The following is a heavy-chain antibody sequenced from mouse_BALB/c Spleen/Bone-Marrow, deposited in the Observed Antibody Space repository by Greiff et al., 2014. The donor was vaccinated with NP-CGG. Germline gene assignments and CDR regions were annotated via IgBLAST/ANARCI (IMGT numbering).Heavy chain of an antibody. Sequence: EVQLQQSGPELVKPGASVKMSCKASGYTFTSYVMHWVKQKPGQGLEWIGYINPYNDGTKYNEKFKGKATLTSDKSSSTAYMELSSLTSENSAVYYCARPEGNYMLYAVDYWGQGTSVTVSS. D-gene: IGHD2-1*01. CDR2: INPYNDGT. CDR3: ARPEGNYMLYAVDY. J-gene: IGHJ4*01. V-gene: IGHV1-14*01. CDR1: GYTFTSYV.